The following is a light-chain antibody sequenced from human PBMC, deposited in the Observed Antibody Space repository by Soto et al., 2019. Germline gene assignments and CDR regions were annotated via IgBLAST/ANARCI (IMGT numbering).Light chain of an antibody. CDR2: GAS. Sequence: EIVMTQSPATLSVSPGERATLSCRASQSVSSNLAWYQQKPGQAPRLLIYGASTRATGIPARFSGSGSGTEFTLTISSLQSEDFAVYYGQQYNNWPRTCGQGTKVDIK. CDR1: QSVSSN. J-gene: IGKJ1*01. V-gene: IGKV3-15*01. CDR3: QQYNNWPRT.